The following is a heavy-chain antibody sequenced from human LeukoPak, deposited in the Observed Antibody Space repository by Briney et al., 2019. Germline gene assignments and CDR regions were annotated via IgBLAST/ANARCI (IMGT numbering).Heavy chain of an antibody. V-gene: IGHV3-30*04. CDR3: ARDQTPYY. CDR2: ISYDGSNK. CDR1: GFTFSSYA. J-gene: IGHJ4*02. Sequence: GGSLRLSCAASGFTFSSYAMHWVRQAPGKGLEWVAVISYDGSNKYYADSVKGRFTISRDNAKNSLYLQMNSLRAEDTAVYYCARDQTPYYWGQGTLVTVSS.